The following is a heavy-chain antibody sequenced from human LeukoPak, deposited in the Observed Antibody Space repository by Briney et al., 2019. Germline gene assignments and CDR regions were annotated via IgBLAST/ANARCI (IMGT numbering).Heavy chain of an antibody. D-gene: IGHD1-1*01. V-gene: IGHV3-21*01. J-gene: IGHJ3*02. CDR1: GFTFSSHN. Sequence: GGSLRLSCAASGFTFSSHNMNWVRQAPMKGLEWVSSIGTDVSYIYYADSVQGRFTISRDNAKNSLYLQMNSLTAEDTAVYYCARKMKTGDRVGTFDIWGQGTMVTVSS. CDR2: IGTDVSYI. CDR3: ARKMKTGDRVGTFDI.